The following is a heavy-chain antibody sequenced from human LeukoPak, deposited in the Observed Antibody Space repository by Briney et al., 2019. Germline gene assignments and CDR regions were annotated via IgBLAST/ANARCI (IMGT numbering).Heavy chain of an antibody. CDR3: VRSAGPFEC. Sequence: PGGSLRLSCAASGFTFSSFQMNWVRQAPGKGLEWVSDISSSGSTIHYADSVKGRFTISRDNAKNSLYLQMNSLRAEDTAVYYCVRSAGPFECWGQGTLVTVSS. J-gene: IGHJ4*02. V-gene: IGHV3-48*03. CDR2: ISSSGSTI. CDR1: GFTFSSFQ.